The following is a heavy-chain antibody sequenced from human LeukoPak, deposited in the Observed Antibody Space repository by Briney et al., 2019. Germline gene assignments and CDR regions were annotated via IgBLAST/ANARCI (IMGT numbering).Heavy chain of an antibody. Sequence: ASVKVSCKTSGYTFSNYAIHWVRQAPGQRLEWMGWIHGGNGNTKYSQKFQVRVTITRDTSASTAYMELSSLRSEDTAVYYCARGIYYYDSSGYYYWGQGTLVTVSS. CDR2: IHGGNGNT. CDR3: ARGIYYYDSSGYYY. J-gene: IGHJ4*02. D-gene: IGHD3-22*01. V-gene: IGHV1-3*01. CDR1: GYTFSNYA.